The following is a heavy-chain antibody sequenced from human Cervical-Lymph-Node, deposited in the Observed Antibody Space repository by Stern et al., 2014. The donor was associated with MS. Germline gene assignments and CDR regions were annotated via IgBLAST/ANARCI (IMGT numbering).Heavy chain of an antibody. V-gene: IGHV1-2*02. J-gene: IGHJ6*02. Sequence: QVQLVQSGAEVQKPGASVKVSCKASGYKFIDYYMHWVRQAPGQGLEWMGWVNPNNGDSIYARKCQGRVTMTRDTSISTVYMELSSLRSDDTAMYYCATLGGGPHYGMALWGQGTAVTVSS. CDR2: VNPNNGDS. CDR3: ATLGGGPHYGMAL. CDR1: GYKFIDYY. D-gene: IGHD2-15*01.